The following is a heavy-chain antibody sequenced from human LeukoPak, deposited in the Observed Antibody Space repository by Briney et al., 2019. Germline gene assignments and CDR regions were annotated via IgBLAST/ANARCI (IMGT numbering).Heavy chain of an antibody. J-gene: IGHJ4*02. D-gene: IGHD2-21*02. CDR3: ARGPPYIVVVTAIGFFDY. V-gene: IGHV4-39*07. CDR2: INHSGST. CDR1: GGSIISSDYH. Sequence: SETLSLTCTVSGGSIISSDYHWGWVRQPPGKGLEWIGEINHSGSTNYNPSLKSRVTISVDTSKNQFSLKLISVTAADTAVYYCARGPPYIVVVTAIGFFDYWGQGTLVTVSS.